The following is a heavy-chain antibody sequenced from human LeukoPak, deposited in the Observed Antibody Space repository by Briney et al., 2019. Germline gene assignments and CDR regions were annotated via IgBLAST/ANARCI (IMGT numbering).Heavy chain of an antibody. CDR1: GFTFSSDG. J-gene: IGHJ5*02. CDR2: IKPDGTYT. V-gene: IGHV3-74*01. Sequence: GGSLRLSCAASGFTFSSDGMYWVRHAPGRGPVWVSGIKPDGTYTHYADSVKGRFTISRDDDKNTLYLQMNSLRVEDTAVYYCANYWYPWGPGTLVTVSS. CDR3: ANYWYP. D-gene: IGHD2-8*02.